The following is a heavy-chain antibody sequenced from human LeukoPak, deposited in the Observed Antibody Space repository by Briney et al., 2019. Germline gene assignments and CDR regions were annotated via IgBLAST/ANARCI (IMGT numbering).Heavy chain of an antibody. Sequence: PSETLSLTCTVSGGSISSGNYYWNWIRQPAGKGLEWIGRFHTSGSTKYNPSLKSRVTISVDTPKNQFSLKLSSVTAADTAVYYCAKERGSAYAGYYYYYYMDVWGKGTTVTVSS. CDR2: FHTSGST. V-gene: IGHV4-61*02. D-gene: IGHD2-2*01. CDR1: GGSISSGNYY. J-gene: IGHJ6*03. CDR3: AKERGSAYAGYYYYYYMDV.